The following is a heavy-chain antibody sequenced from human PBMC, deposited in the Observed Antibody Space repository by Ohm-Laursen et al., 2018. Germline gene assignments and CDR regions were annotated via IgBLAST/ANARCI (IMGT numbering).Heavy chain of an antibody. D-gene: IGHD6-13*01. CDR2: INHSGSTRT. J-gene: IGHJ1*01. CDR3: ARGGIAARLQH. V-gene: IGHV4-34*01. Sequence: SDTLSLTCAVYGESFKGYYWSWIRQPPGEGLEWIGEINHSGSTRTSYNPSIKSQVTISVDTSKNQFSLKLSSVTAADTAVYYCARGGIAARLQHWGQGTLVTVSS. CDR1: GESFKGYY.